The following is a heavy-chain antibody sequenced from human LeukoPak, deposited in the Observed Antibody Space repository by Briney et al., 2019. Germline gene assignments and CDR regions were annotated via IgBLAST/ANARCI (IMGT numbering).Heavy chain of an antibody. Sequence: GGSLRLSCAASGFTFSSYAMHWVRQAPGKGLEWVALISYDGSKKYYADSVKGRFTISRDNSKNTLYLQMNSLRAEDTAIYYCARDYEAGTVTTNLFDYWGQGTLVTVSS. J-gene: IGHJ4*02. CDR1: GFTFSSYA. CDR3: ARDYEAGTVTTNLFDY. V-gene: IGHV3-30*04. D-gene: IGHD4-17*01. CDR2: ISYDGSKK.